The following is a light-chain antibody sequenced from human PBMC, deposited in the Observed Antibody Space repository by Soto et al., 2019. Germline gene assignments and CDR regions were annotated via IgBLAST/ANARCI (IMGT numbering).Light chain of an antibody. CDR3: MQALQTRT. V-gene: IGKV2-28*01. CDR1: QSLLHSNGYNY. Sequence: DIVITQSPLSLPVTPGEPASISCSSSQSLLHSNGYNYLDWYLQKPGQSPQLLIYLGSNRASGVPDRFSGSGSGTDFTLKISRVEAADVGVYYCMQALQTRTFGPGTKVDXK. J-gene: IGKJ3*01. CDR2: LGS.